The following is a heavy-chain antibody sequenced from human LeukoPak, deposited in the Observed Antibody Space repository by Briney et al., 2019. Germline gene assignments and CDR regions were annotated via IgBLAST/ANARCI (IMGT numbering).Heavy chain of an antibody. D-gene: IGHD3-22*01. V-gene: IGHV4-59*01. J-gene: IGHJ4*02. CDR2: IYYSGNT. CDR3: ARGARYYYDSSGYYHDFEFDY. CDR1: GASINNYF. Sequence: SETLSLTCTVSGASINNYFWSWIRQPPGKGLEWIGYIYYSGNTNYNPSLKSRVTISVDTSKNHFSLKLSSVTAADTAVYYCARGARYYYDSSGYYHDFEFDYWGQGTLVTVSS.